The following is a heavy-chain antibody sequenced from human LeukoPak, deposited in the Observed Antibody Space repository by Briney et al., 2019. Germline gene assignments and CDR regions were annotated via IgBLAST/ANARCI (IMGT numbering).Heavy chain of an antibody. CDR2: INHSGST. CDR1: GGSFSGYY. J-gene: IGHJ4*02. Sequence: SETLSLTCAVYGGSFSGYYWSWIRQPPGKGLEWIGEINHSGSTIYNPSLRSRVTISVDTSKNQFSLKLSSVTAADTAVYFCARGLGHSSSDYWGRGTLVTVSS. D-gene: IGHD6-6*01. V-gene: IGHV4-34*01. CDR3: ARGLGHSSSDY.